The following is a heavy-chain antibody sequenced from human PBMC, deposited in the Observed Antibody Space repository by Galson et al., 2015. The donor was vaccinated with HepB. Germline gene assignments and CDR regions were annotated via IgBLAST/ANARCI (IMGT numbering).Heavy chain of an antibody. J-gene: IGHJ3*02. CDR1: GYTFTNYG. D-gene: IGHD3-22*01. CDR3: ARVVDAGYYDISGHSSGAFDM. CDR2: ISGYNGYT. Sequence: SVKVSCKASGYTFTNYGISWVRQAPGQGLEWMGWISGYNGYTNYAQKFQDKVTMTTDTSTSTAYMEVKSLRSDDTAVYYCARVVDAGYYDISGHSSGAFDMWGQGTMVSVSS. V-gene: IGHV1-18*04.